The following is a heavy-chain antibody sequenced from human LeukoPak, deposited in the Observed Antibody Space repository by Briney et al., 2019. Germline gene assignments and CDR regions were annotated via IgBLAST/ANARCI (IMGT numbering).Heavy chain of an antibody. CDR1: GGTFSSYA. Sequence: EASVKVSCKASGGTFSSYAISWVRQAPGQGLEWMGGIIPIFGTANYAQKFQGRVTITTDESTSTAYMELSSLRSEDTVVYYCARTNDYGDYALLFWGQGTLVTVSS. D-gene: IGHD4-17*01. CDR2: IIPIFGTA. V-gene: IGHV1-69*05. CDR3: ARTNDYGDYALLF. J-gene: IGHJ4*02.